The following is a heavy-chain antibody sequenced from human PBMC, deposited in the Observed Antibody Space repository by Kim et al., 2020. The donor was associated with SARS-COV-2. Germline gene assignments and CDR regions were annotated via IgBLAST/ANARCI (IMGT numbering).Heavy chain of an antibody. CDR3: ARDRRIAVAGTSLDY. D-gene: IGHD6-19*01. J-gene: IGHJ4*02. V-gene: IGHV6-1*01. Sequence: VSVKSRITITPDTSKTQFSLQLNSVTPEDTAVYYCARDRRIAVAGTSLDYWGQGTLVTVSS.